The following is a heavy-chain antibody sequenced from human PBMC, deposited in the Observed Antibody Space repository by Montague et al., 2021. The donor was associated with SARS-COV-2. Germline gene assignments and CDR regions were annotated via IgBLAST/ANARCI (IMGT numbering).Heavy chain of an antibody. V-gene: IGHV2-5*02. Sequence: PALVKPTQTLTLTCTFSGFSITTSTMGVGWIRQPPGKALEWLALIYWGXENRFSLSLKSRLTITKDTFKDQVVLRMTNMDPVDTATYYCVHYASGSYYFHYWGQGTLVTVSS. CDR1: GFSITTSTMG. D-gene: IGHD3-10*01. CDR3: VHYASGSYYFHY. CDR2: IYWGXEN. J-gene: IGHJ4*02.